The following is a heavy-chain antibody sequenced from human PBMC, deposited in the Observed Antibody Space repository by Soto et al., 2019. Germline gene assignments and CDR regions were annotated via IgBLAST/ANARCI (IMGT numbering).Heavy chain of an antibody. Sequence: PSETLSLTCTVSGGSISSSTYYWGWIRQPPGRGLEWIGSGYYSGSTYYNPSLKSRVTISVDTSKNQFSLKLSSVTAADTAVYYCARHEDRIASYYWGQGTLVTVSS. J-gene: IGHJ4*02. D-gene: IGHD6-13*01. CDR2: GYYSGST. V-gene: IGHV4-39*01. CDR1: GGSISSSTYY. CDR3: ARHEDRIASYY.